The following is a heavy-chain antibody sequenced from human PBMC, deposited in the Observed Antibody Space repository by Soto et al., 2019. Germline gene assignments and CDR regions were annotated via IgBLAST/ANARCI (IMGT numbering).Heavy chain of an antibody. J-gene: IGHJ4*02. CDR1: GFTFSSYG. D-gene: IGHD3-22*01. CDR2: IWYDGSNK. Sequence: QVQRVESGGGVVQPGRSLRLSCAASGFTFSSYGMHWVRQAPGKGLEWVAVIWYDGSNKYYADSVKGRFTISRDNSKNTLYLQMNSLRAEDTAVYYCARDGGYYYDMGHRFDYWGQGTLVTVSS. V-gene: IGHV3-33*01. CDR3: ARDGGYYYDMGHRFDY.